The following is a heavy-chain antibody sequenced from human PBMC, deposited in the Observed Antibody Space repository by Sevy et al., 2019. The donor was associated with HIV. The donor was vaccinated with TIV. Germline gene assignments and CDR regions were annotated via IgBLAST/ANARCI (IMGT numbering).Heavy chain of an antibody. CDR2: IYSGGST. CDR3: ARDGGGCSGGSCYSSLSFDY. D-gene: IGHD2-15*01. J-gene: IGHJ4*02. V-gene: IGHV3-53*01. CDR1: GFTVSSNY. Sequence: GGSLRLSCAASGFTVSSNYMSWVRQAPGKGLEWVSVIYSGGSTYYADPVKGRFTISRDNSKNTLYLQMNSLRAEDTAVYYCARDGGGCSGGSCYSSLSFDYWGQGTLVTVSS.